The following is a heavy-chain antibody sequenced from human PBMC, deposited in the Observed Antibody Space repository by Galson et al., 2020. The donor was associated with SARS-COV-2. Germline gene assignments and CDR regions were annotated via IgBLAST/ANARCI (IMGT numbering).Heavy chain of an antibody. D-gene: IGHD3-3*01. CDR3: VKDSVAAIYGVVSNLDD. Sequence: GGSLRLSCSASGFTFNMYALHWVRQTPGKGLEYVSAISSSGDSTYYADPAKGRFTMSRDNSRSILYLHMSSLGTDDTAIYYFVKDSVAAIYGVVSNLDDWGQGTLVTVSA. V-gene: IGHV3-64D*08. CDR1: GFTFNMYA. CDR2: ISSSGDST. J-gene: IGHJ4*02.